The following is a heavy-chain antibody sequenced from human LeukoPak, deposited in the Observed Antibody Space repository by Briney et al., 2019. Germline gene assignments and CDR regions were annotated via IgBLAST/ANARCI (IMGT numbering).Heavy chain of an antibody. CDR3: AKDAPVNIVVVPAANS. CDR2: ISGSGGST. V-gene: IGHV3-23*01. D-gene: IGHD2-2*01. Sequence: GGSLRLSCAASGFTFSSYAMSWVRQAPGKGLEWVSAISGSGGSTYYADSVKGRFTISRDNSKNTVYLQMNRLRAEDTAVYYCAKDAPVNIVVVPAANSWGQGTLVTVSS. CDR1: GFTFSSYA. J-gene: IGHJ4*02.